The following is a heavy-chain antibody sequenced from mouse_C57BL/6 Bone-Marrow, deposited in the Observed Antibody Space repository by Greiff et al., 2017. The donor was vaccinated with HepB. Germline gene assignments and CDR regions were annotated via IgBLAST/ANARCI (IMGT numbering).Heavy chain of an antibody. V-gene: IGHV1-55*01. D-gene: IGHD2-2*01. CDR3: ARGWLRRRTWFAD. J-gene: IGHJ3*01. CDR2: IYPGSGST. Sequence: QVQLQQPGAELVKPGASVKMSCKASGYNFTSYWITWVKQRPGQGLEWIGDIYPGSGSTNYNEKFKSKATLTVDTSSSTAYMQLSSLTSEDSAVYYCARGWLRRRTWFADGGQGTLVTVSA. CDR1: GYNFTSYW.